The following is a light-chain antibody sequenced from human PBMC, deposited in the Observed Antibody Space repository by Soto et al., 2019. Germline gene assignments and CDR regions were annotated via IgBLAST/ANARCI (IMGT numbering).Light chain of an antibody. CDR3: SSHTSSSTLYV. V-gene: IGLV2-14*01. CDR1: SSDVGGYTY. CDR2: EVN. Sequence: QSALTQPASVSGSPRQSITISCTGASSDVGGYTYVSWYQQHPGKAPKLMIYEVNNRPSGVSNRFSGSKSGNTASLTISGLQAEDEADYYCSSHTSSSTLYVFGTGTKVTVL. J-gene: IGLJ1*01.